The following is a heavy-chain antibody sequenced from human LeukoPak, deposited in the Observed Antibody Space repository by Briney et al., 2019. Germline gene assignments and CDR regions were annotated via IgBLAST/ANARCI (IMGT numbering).Heavy chain of an antibody. V-gene: IGHV4-31*03. CDR3: ARVPRYCSSTSCYEAAFDI. D-gene: IGHD2-2*01. J-gene: IGHJ3*02. CDR2: IHNSGST. CDR1: GGSISSGGNY. Sequence: SETLSLTCTVSGGSISSGGNYWSWIRQHPGKGLEWMGYIHNSGSTTYSPSLKSRVTISLNTSKNQFSLKLSSVTVADTAVYYCARVPRYCSSTSCYEAAFDIWGQGTMVTVSS.